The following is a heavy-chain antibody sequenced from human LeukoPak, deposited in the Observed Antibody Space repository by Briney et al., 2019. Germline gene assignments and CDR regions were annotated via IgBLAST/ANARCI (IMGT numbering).Heavy chain of an antibody. D-gene: IGHD6-19*01. CDR2: ISYGGSNK. J-gene: IGHJ4*02. CDR1: GFTFSSYG. Sequence: GGSLRLSCAASGFTFSSYGKHWVRQAPGKGLEWVAVISYGGSNKYYADFVKGRFNISRDNSKNTLYLQMNSLRGENTAVYYCAKLFGDIGVANTPFYYFDYWGQGTLVTVSS. CDR3: AKLFGDIGVANTPFYYFDY. V-gene: IGHV3-30*18.